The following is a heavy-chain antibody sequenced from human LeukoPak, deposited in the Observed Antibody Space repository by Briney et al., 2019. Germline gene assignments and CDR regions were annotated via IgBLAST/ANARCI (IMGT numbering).Heavy chain of an antibody. J-gene: IGHJ5*02. CDR3: ARGGDYSGWFDP. CDR2: ISYDGSNK. D-gene: IGHD1-26*01. V-gene: IGHV3-30*03. CDR1: GFTFSSYG. Sequence: PGGSLRLSCAASGFTFSSYGMHWVRQAPGKGLEWVAVISYDGSNKYYADSVKGRFTISRDNSKNTLYLQMNSLRAEDTAVYYCARGGDYSGWFDPWGRGTLVTVSS.